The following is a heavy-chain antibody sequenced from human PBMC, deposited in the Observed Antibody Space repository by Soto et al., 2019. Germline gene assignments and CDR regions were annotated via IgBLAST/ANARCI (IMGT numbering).Heavy chain of an antibody. J-gene: IGHJ6*02. CDR2: IVSGSTYT. CDR1: GFTFSDYY. CDR3: ARVDGESRRDV. V-gene: IGHV3-11*06. Sequence: QVQLVESGGGLVKPGGSLRLSCAASGFTFSDYYMSWIRQAPGKGLEWISYIVSGSTYTNYADSVKGRFTISRDNAKESLYLEMNSLRAEDTAVYYCARVDGESRRDVWGQGTTVSVSS. D-gene: IGHD2-21*01.